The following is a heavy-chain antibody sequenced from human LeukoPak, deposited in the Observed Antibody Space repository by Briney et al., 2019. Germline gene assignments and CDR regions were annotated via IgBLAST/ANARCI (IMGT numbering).Heavy chain of an antibody. CDR1: GFTFSSYA. CDR2: ISGSGGST. J-gene: IGHJ4*02. D-gene: IGHD2-2*01. Sequence: GGSLRLSCAASGFTFSSYAMSWVRQAPGKGLEWGSAISGSGGSTYYADSVKARFTISRDNSKNTLYLQMNSLRAEDTAVYYCAKVRLPIVVVPAAPAFDYWGQGTLVTVSS. CDR3: AKVRLPIVVVPAAPAFDY. V-gene: IGHV3-23*01.